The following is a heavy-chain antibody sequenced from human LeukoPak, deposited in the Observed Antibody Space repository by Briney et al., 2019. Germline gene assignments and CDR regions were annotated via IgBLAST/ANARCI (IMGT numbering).Heavy chain of an antibody. CDR2: INPNSGGT. J-gene: IGHJ5*02. V-gene: IGHV1-2*02. CDR3: ARVLGAPAVAFDP. D-gene: IGHD6-19*01. Sequence: ASVKVSCKASGYTFTGYYMHWVRQAPGQGLEWMGWINPNSGGTNYAQKFQGRVTMTRDTSISTAYMELSRLRSDDTAVYYCARVLGAPAVAFDPWGQGTLVTVSS. CDR1: GYTFTGYY.